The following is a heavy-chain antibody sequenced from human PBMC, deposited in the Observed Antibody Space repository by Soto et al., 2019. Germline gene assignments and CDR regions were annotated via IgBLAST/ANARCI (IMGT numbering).Heavy chain of an antibody. CDR2: ISAYNGNT. J-gene: IGHJ4*02. D-gene: IGHD3-22*01. CDR3: ARGPEGYYYDSSGYNDFDY. V-gene: IGHV1-18*01. CDR1: GYTFTSYG. Sequence: ASVKVSCKASGYTFTSYGISWVRQAPGQGLEWMGWISAYNGNTNYAQKLQGRVTMTTDTSTSTAYMELRSLRSDDTAVYYCARGPEGYYYDSSGYNDFDYWGQGTLVTGLL.